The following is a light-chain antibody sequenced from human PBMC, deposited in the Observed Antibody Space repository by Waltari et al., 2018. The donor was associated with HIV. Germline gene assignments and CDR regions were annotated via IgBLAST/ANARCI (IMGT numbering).Light chain of an antibody. CDR1: SSDVGGYKY. CDR3: CSYAGSYTYVV. J-gene: IGLJ2*01. Sequence: QSALTQPRSVSGSPGQSVTMSCSGKSSDVGGYKYVSWYQQHPGKAPKLLIYDVNKRPSGVSDRFSGSKSGNTASLTISGLQVEDEADYYCCSYAGSYTYVVLGGGTKLTVL. CDR2: DVN. V-gene: IGLV2-11*01.